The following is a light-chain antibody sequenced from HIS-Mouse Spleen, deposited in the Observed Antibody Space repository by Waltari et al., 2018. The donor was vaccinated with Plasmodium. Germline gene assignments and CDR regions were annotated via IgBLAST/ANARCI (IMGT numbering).Light chain of an antibody. V-gene: IGLV2-11*01. Sequence: QSALTQPRSVSGSPGQSVTISCTGTSSDVGGYNYVSWYQQHPGKAPKLMIYGVSKRPSGVPDRFAVSKSRNTASLTISGLQAEDEADYYCCSYAGSYTYVFGTGTKVTVL. CDR1: SSDVGGYNY. CDR2: GVS. CDR3: CSYAGSYTYV. J-gene: IGLJ1*01.